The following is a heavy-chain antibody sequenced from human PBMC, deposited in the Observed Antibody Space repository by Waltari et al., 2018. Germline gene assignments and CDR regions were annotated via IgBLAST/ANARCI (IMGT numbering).Heavy chain of an antibody. V-gene: IGHV1-69*01. D-gene: IGHD2-8*02. CDR3: VRAPGTTAISTDGGYFDS. Sequence: QLEQSGAEVHKPTSSVSVSCPASGGPFRRSVFACVRQAPGQGQEWMGGMIPVLNIRNYAQKFQGRVTISADESTTTVYMDLSSLTSEDTAMYYCVRAPGTTAISTDGGYFDSWGQGTLVIVSS. CDR2: MIPVLNIR. J-gene: IGHJ4*02. CDR1: GGPFRRSV.